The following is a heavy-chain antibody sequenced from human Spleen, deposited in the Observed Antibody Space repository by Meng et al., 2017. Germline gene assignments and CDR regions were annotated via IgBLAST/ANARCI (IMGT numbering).Heavy chain of an antibody. V-gene: IGHV4-34*01. CDR2: INHSGST. Sequence: QLQQWGAGLFKPSGTLSLTCVVYGGSFSGYYWSWIRQPPGKGLEWIGEINHSGSTNYNPSLKSRVTISVDTSKNQFSLKLSSVTAADTAVYYCARGASYSVDYWGQGTLVTVSS. D-gene: IGHD2-21*01. J-gene: IGHJ4*02. CDR1: GGSFSGYY. CDR3: ARGASYSVDY.